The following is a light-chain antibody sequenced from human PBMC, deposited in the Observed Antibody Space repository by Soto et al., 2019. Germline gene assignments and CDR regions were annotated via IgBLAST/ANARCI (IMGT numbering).Light chain of an antibody. J-gene: IGLJ1*01. CDR2: CNN. Sequence: QSVLKQPPSVSGAPGQSITISCTGSSSNIGAGYDVHWYQQVPGTAPKLLISCNNNRGSGDPDRFSVSKSGTSASLAISGFQAEDEADYYCQSYDNSLTYVFGTGTKLTVL. CDR3: QSYDNSLTYV. V-gene: IGLV1-40*01. CDR1: SSNIGAGYD.